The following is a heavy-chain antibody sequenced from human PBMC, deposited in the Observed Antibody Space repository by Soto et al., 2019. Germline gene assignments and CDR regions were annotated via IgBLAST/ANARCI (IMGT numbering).Heavy chain of an antibody. CDR1: GFTFSNAW. CDR2: IKSKTDGGTT. J-gene: IGHJ3*02. CDR3: TTADGLIDLHRTYCSGGSCYPDPDAFDI. D-gene: IGHD2-15*01. V-gene: IGHV3-15*01. Sequence: GGSLRLSCAASGFTFSNAWMSWVRQAPGKGLEWVGRIKSKTDGGTTDYAAPVKGRFTISGDDSKNTLYLQMNSLKTEDTAVYYCTTADGLIDLHRTYCSGGSCYPDPDAFDIWGQGTMVTVSS.